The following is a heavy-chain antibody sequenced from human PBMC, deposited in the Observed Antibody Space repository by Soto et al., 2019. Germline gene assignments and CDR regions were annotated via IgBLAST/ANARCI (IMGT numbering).Heavy chain of an antibody. J-gene: IGHJ4*02. CDR2: INHSGST. Sequence: PSETLSLTCAGYGGAFSGDDWSWIRQPPGKGLEWIGEINHSGSTNYNPSLKSRVTISVDTSKNQFSLKLSSVTAADTAVYYCSRAHRSSWPDYFHYWGQGTLVTVS. D-gene: IGHD6-13*01. V-gene: IGHV4-34*01. CDR1: GGAFSGDD. CDR3: SRAHRSSWPDYFHY.